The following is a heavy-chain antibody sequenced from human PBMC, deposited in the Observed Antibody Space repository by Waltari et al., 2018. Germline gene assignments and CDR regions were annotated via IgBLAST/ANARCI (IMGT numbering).Heavy chain of an antibody. CDR3: ARGGLARPALVY. D-gene: IGHD6-6*01. V-gene: IGHV4-59*12. J-gene: IGHJ4*02. Sequence: QVQLQESGPGLVKPSETLSLTCTVSGGSISSYYWSWIRQPPGKGLEWIGYIYYSGSTNYNPSLKSRVTISAGSSKNQFSLNLTSVTAADTAIYFCARGGLARPALVYWGQGTLVTVSS. CDR2: IYYSGST. CDR1: GGSISSYY.